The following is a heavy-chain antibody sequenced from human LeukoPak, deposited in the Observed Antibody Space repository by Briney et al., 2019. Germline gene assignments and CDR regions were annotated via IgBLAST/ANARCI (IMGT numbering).Heavy chain of an antibody. CDR1: GFTFSSYE. Sequence: GGSLRLSCAASGFTFSSYEMNWVRQAPGKGLEWVSYISSSGSTIYYADSVKGRFTISRDNAKNSLYLQMNSLRAVDTAVYYCASVVVVVPSAIYYYYGMDVWGQGTTVTVSS. D-gene: IGHD2-2*01. CDR2: ISSSGSTI. V-gene: IGHV3-48*03. CDR3: ASVVVVVPSAIYYYYGMDV. J-gene: IGHJ6*02.